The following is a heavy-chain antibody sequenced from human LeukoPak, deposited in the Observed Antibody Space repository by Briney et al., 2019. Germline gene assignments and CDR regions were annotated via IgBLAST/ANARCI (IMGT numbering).Heavy chain of an antibody. CDR2: ISSSGSTI. CDR3: ASPYSSRWYELCY. Sequence: GGSLRLSCAASGFTFSSYEMNWVRQAPGKGLEWVSYISSSGSTIYYADSVKGRFTISRDNAKNSLYLQMNSLRAEDTAVYYCASPYSSRWYELCYWGQGTLVTVSS. J-gene: IGHJ4*02. D-gene: IGHD6-13*01. V-gene: IGHV3-48*03. CDR1: GFTFSSYE.